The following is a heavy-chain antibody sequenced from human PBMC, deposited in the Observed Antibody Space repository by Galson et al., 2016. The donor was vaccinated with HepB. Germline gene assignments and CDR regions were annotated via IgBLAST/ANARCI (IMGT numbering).Heavy chain of an antibody. V-gene: IGHV1-24*01. Sequence: SVKVSCKVSGYRLTELSMHWVRQTPGKGLEWMGGYDPEVGETISAQSFQGRASMTEDTSTDTAYMELSSLTPEDTAMYYCATSEVTTLIEYWGQGTLVTVSS. J-gene: IGHJ4*02. CDR1: GYRLTELS. CDR3: ATSEVTTLIEY. D-gene: IGHD2-21*02. CDR2: YDPEVGET.